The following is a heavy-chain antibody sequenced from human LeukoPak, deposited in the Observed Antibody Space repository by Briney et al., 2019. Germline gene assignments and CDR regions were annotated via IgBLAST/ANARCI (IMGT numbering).Heavy chain of an antibody. D-gene: IGHD3-16*01. CDR2: IYPGDSDT. CDR3: ARTRSLGHYFYGMDV. Sequence: GESLKISCTGSGYSFTSYWIGWVRQMPGKGLEWMGIIYPGDSDTRYSPSFQGRVTISADKSISTAYVQWSSLKVSDTAMYYCARTRSLGHYFYGMDVWGQGTTVTVSS. V-gene: IGHV5-51*01. CDR1: GYSFTSYW. J-gene: IGHJ6*02.